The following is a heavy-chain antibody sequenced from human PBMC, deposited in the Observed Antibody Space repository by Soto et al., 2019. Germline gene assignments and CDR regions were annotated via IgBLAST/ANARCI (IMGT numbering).Heavy chain of an antibody. CDR2: IIPIFGTA. Sequence: GASVKVSCKASGGTFSSYAISWVRQAPGQGLEWMGGIIPIFGTANYAQKFQGRVTITADESTSTAYMELSSLRSEDTAVYYCARLEGRGYDFWSGYDLGMDVWGQGTTVTVSS. V-gene: IGHV1-69*13. CDR3: ARLEGRGYDFWSGYDLGMDV. D-gene: IGHD3-3*01. CDR1: GGTFSSYA. J-gene: IGHJ6*02.